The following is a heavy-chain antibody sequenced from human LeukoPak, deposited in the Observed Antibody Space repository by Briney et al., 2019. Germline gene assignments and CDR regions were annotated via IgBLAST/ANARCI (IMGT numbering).Heavy chain of an antibody. CDR3: AKGVGYCSGGSCQQFDY. CDR2: ISGSGGST. D-gene: IGHD2-15*01. CDR1: GFTFSSYS. V-gene: IGHV3-23*01. Sequence: GGSLRLSCAASGFTFSSYSMNWVRQAPGTGLEWVSAISGSGGSTYYADSVKGRITISRDNSKNTLYLQMNSLRAEDTAVYYCAKGVGYCSGGSCQQFDYWGQGTLVTVSS. J-gene: IGHJ4*02.